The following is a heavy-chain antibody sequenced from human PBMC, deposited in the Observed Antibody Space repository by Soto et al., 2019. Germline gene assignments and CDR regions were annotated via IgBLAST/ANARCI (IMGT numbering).Heavy chain of an antibody. CDR2: ISHSGST. CDR1: GGSFSGYY. D-gene: IGHD6-13*01. CDR3: ASGVGAAAGKGTNWFDP. Sequence: PSETLSLTCAVYGGSFSGYYWSWIRQPPGKGLEWIGEISHSGSTNYNPSLKSRVTISVDTSKNQFSLKLSSVTAADTAVYYCASGVGAAAGKGTNWFDPWGQGTLVTVSS. V-gene: IGHV4-34*01. J-gene: IGHJ5*02.